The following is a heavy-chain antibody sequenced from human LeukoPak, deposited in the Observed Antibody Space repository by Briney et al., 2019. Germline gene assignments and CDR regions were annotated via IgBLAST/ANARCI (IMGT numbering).Heavy chain of an antibody. CDR2: ISWNSGSI. D-gene: IGHD6-19*01. Sequence: PGGSLRLSCAASGFTFDDYAMHWVRQAPGKGLEWVSGISWNSGSIGYADSVKGRFTISRDNAKNSLYLQMNSLRAEDTALYYCAKSRSGWSSHFDYWGQGTLVTGSS. V-gene: IGHV3-9*01. J-gene: IGHJ4*02. CDR3: AKSRSGWSSHFDY. CDR1: GFTFDDYA.